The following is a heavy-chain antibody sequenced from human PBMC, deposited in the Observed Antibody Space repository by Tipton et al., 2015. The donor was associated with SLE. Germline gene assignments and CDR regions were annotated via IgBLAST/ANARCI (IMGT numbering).Heavy chain of an antibody. Sequence: TLSLTCYVTGVSISNYYWTWIRQSPGKGLEWIGNVYKNYNPSLESRVTISVDTSRNLFSLNLSSVTAADTAVYYCARHGTTGYCSGNSCSPGAWFDPWGQGTLVTVSS. CDR1: GVSISNYY. CDR2: VYKN. CDR3: ARHGTTGYCSGNSCSPGAWFDP. J-gene: IGHJ5*02. D-gene: IGHD2-15*01. V-gene: IGHV4-59*08.